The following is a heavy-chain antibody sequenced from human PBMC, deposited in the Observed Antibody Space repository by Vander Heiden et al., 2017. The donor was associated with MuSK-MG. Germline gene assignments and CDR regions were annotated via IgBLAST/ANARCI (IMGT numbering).Heavy chain of an antibody. CDR1: GGSIRSGGHY. Sequence: QVQLQESGPGLVKPSQTLALTCTLSGGSIRSGGHYWSWIRQHPGKGLEWIGYIYYSGSTFYNPSLKSRLTISMDTSKNQFSLKLSSVTAADTAVYYCARGGSSGWGNWFDPWGQGSLVTVSS. CDR3: ARGGSSGWGNWFDP. CDR2: IYYSGST. D-gene: IGHD6-19*01. V-gene: IGHV4-31*03. J-gene: IGHJ5*02.